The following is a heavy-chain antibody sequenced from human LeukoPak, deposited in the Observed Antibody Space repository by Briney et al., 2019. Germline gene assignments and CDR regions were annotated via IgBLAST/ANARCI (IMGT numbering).Heavy chain of an antibody. Sequence: GGSLRLSCAASGFNVNNYYMSWVRQSPGNGLEWLSVMQTGGSTYYADSVKGRFTISRDNSKNTLYLQVTGLRVGDTAMYYCARGGPTYNILTGYSSLDAWGQGTLVTVSS. D-gene: IGHD3-9*01. CDR3: ARGGPTYNILTGYSSLDA. CDR1: GFNVNNYY. CDR2: MQTGGST. J-gene: IGHJ5*02. V-gene: IGHV3-66*01.